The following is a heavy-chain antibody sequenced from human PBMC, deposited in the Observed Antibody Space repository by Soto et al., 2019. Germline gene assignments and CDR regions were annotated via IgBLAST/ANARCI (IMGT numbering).Heavy chain of an antibody. CDR3: AKDQTIPGDHYGMEV. CDR1: GFTFSSYA. D-gene: IGHD1-20*01. J-gene: IGHJ6*01. CDR2: ISGSGGST. Sequence: VGSLRLSCAASGFTFSSYAMSWVRQAPGKGLEWVSAISGSGGSTYYADSVKGRFTISRDNSKNTLYLQMNSLRAEDTAVYYCAKDQTIPGDHYGMEVWGQGTTVTVSS. V-gene: IGHV3-23*01.